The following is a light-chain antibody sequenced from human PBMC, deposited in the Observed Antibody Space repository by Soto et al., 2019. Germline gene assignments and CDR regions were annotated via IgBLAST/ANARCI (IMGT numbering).Light chain of an antibody. Sequence: QSVLTQPASVSGSPGQSITISCTGTHSDIGNYNYVSWYQHLPGKAPKLMIYDVGSRPSGVSSRFSGSKSGNTASLAISGLQAEDEADYYCNSYREDHPRFYGCGTGTKVTVL. CDR2: DVG. V-gene: IGLV2-14*03. CDR1: HSDIGNYNY. CDR3: NSYREDHPRFYG. J-gene: IGLJ1*01.